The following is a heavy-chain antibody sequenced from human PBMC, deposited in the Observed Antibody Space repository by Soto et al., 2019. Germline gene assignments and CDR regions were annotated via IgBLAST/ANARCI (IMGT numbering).Heavy chain of an antibody. J-gene: IGHJ4*02. CDR1: GFTFSYYG. CDR2: INHSGST. CDR3: ARGPSTMVRGVIKTRAPFDY. D-gene: IGHD3-10*01. V-gene: IGHV4-34*01. Sequence: QVQLVESGGGVVQPGRSLRLSCAASGFTFSYYGMHWIRQPPGKGLEWIGEINHSGSTNYNPSLKSRVTISVDTSKNQFSLKLSSVTAADTAVYYCARGPSTMVRGVIKTRAPFDYWGQGTLVTVSS.